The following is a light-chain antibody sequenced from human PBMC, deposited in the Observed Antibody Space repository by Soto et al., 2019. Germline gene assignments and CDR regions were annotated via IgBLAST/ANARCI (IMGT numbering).Light chain of an antibody. Sequence: EIVLTQPPGTRALSPGERASLSCRASQSVSSNYLAWYQQKPGQAPRLLIYGASTRATGIPARFSGSGSGTEFTLTISSLQSDDFATYYCQQYDNNPWTFGQGTKVDIK. J-gene: IGKJ1*01. CDR3: QQYDNNPWT. V-gene: IGKV3-20*01. CDR2: GAS. CDR1: QSVSSNY.